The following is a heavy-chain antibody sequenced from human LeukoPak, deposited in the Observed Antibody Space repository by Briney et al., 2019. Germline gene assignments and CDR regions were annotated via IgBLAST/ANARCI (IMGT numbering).Heavy chain of an antibody. Sequence: SETLSLTCAVYGGSFSGYYWSWIRQPPGKGLEWIGEINHSGSTNYNPSLKSRVTISVDTSKNQFSLKLSSVTAADTAVYYCARERRTVPLLPGTNYYYYYMDVWGKGTTVTVSS. D-gene: IGHD2-2*01. CDR2: INHSGST. V-gene: IGHV4-34*01. J-gene: IGHJ6*03. CDR1: GGSFSGYY. CDR3: ARERRTVPLLPGTNYYYYYMDV.